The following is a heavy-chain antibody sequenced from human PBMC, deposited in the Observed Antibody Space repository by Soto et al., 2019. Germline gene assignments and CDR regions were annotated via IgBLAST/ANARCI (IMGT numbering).Heavy chain of an antibody. Sequence: SETLSLTCTVSGGSVSSGGYYWSWIRQHPGKGLEWIGYIYYSGSTYYNPSLKSRVTISVDTSKNQFSLKLSSVTAADTAVYYCARVVVVAATRTEYFQHWGQGTLVTVSS. CDR1: GGSVSSGGYY. CDR2: IYYSGST. J-gene: IGHJ1*01. D-gene: IGHD2-15*01. CDR3: ARVVVVAATRTEYFQH. V-gene: IGHV4-31*03.